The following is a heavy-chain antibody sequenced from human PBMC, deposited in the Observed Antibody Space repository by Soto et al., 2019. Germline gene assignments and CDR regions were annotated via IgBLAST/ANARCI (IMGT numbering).Heavy chain of an antibody. CDR2: ISGSGGST. J-gene: IGHJ3*02. CDR3: ATVGQTDFWSGVDSAFDI. Sequence: GGSLRLSCAASGFTFSSYAMSWVRQAPGKGLEWVSAISGSGGSTYYADSVKGRFTISRDNSKNTLYLQMNSLRAEDTAVYYCATVGQTDFWSGVDSAFDIWGQGTV. V-gene: IGHV3-23*01. D-gene: IGHD3-3*01. CDR1: GFTFSSYA.